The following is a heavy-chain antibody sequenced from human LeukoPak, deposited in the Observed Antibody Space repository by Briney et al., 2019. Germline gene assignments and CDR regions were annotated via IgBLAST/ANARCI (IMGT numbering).Heavy chain of an antibody. CDR1: GFTFDVYG. J-gene: IGHJ5*02. CDR3: ARDVAVAGANNWFDP. Sequence: GGSLRLSCAASGFTFDVYGMSWVRQAPGKGLEWVSGINWNGGSTGYADSVKGRFTISRDSAKNSLYLQMNSLRAEDTALYYCARDVAVAGANNWFDPWGQGTLVTVSS. CDR2: INWNGGST. V-gene: IGHV3-20*04. D-gene: IGHD6-19*01.